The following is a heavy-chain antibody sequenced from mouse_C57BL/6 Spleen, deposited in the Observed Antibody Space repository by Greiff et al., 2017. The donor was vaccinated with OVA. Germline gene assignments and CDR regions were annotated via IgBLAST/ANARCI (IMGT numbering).Heavy chain of an antibody. CDR1: GYTFTSYW. D-gene: IGHD2-3*01. V-gene: IGHV1-59*01. CDR2: IDPSDSYT. CDR3: ARKGYYVAWFAY. Sequence: QVQLQQPGAELVRPGTSVKLSCKASGYTFTSYWMHWVKQRPGQGLEWIGVIDPSDSYTNYNQKFKGKATLTVDTSSSTAYMQLSSLTSEDSAVYYCARKGYYVAWFAYWGQGTLVTVSA. J-gene: IGHJ3*01.